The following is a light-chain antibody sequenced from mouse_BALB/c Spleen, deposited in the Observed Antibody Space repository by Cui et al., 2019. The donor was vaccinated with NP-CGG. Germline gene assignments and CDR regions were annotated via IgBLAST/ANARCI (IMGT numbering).Light chain of an antibody. J-gene: IGLJ1*01. Sequence: VVLTHEPALTTSPGETVTLTCRSSTGAVTTSNYANWVQEEPDHLFTGLIGGTNNRAPGVPARFSGSLIGDKAALTITGAQTEDEAIYFCALWYSNHWVFGGGTKLTVL. CDR3: ALWYSNHWV. CDR2: GTN. CDR1: TGAVTTSNY. V-gene: IGLV1*01.